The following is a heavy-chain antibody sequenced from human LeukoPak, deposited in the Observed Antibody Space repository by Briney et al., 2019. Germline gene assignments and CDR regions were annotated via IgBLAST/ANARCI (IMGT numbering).Heavy chain of an antibody. V-gene: IGHV4-39*07. CDR3: ALRRLTSAQIIEDNWFDP. CDR1: GGSISTSTYN. Sequence: SETLSLTCTVSGGSISTSTYNWGWIRQPPGKGLEWIGSIHYTGSTYYNPSLKSRVTISVDTSKNQFSLRLTSVTAADTAVYYCALRRLTSAQIIEDNWFDPWGQGTLVTVSS. CDR2: IHYTGST. D-gene: IGHD2/OR15-2a*01. J-gene: IGHJ5*02.